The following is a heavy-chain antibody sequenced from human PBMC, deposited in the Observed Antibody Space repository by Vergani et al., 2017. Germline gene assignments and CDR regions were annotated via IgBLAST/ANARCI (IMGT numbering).Heavy chain of an antibody. V-gene: IGHV5-51*01. D-gene: IGHD3-22*01. CDR2: IHSADSDT. CDR3: ARLYGRDSSGSKYFDY. J-gene: IGHJ4*02. Sequence: EVQLVQSGAEVKKPGESLKISCQISGYSFTNYWIGWVRHMPGKGLEWMGIIHSADSDTRYSPSFQGQVTISVDKSISTAYLQRSSLRASDSAMYYCARLYGRDSSGSKYFDYWGQGTLVTVSS. CDR1: GYSFTNYW.